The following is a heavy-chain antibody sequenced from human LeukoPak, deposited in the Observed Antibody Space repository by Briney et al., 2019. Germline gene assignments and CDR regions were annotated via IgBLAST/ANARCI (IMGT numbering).Heavy chain of an antibody. CDR1: GFTFDDYA. V-gene: IGHV3-9*03. Sequence: PGGSLRLSCAASGFTFDDYAMHWVRQAPGKGLEWVSGISWNSGSIGYADSVKGRFTISRDNAKNSLYLQMNSLRAEDMALYYCAKLPGSSSSDGIEAFDIWGQGTMVTVSS. J-gene: IGHJ3*02. CDR2: ISWNSGSI. CDR3: AKLPGSSSSDGIEAFDI. D-gene: IGHD6-6*01.